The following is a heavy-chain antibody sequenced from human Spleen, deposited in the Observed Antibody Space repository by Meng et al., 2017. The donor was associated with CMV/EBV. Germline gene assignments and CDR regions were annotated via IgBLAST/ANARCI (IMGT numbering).Heavy chain of an antibody. D-gene: IGHD2-15*01. CDR3: ARERVRCSGGSCYSISGFDP. CDR2: IYYSGGT. CDR1: GGSISSSSYY. Sequence: SETLSLTCTVSGGSISSSSYYWGWIRQPPGKGLEGIGSIYYSGGTYYNPSLKSRVTISVDTSKNQFSLKLSSVTAADTAVYYCARERVRCSGGSCYSISGFDPWGQGTLVTVSS. V-gene: IGHV4-39*07. J-gene: IGHJ5*02.